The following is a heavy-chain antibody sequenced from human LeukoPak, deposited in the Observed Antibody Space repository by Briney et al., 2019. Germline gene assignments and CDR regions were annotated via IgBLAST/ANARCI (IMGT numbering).Heavy chain of an antibody. CDR3: AKDAQRGFDYSNSLEY. D-gene: IGHD4-11*01. V-gene: IGHV3-33*06. Sequence: PGRSLRLSCAASGFTFSHYGMRWVRQAPGKGLEWVAVIWNDGTNKYYSDSVKGRFTIYRDDSQNRVYLQMNSLRADDTALYYCAKDAQRGFDYSNSLEYWGQGALVTVSS. J-gene: IGHJ4*02. CDR1: GFTFSHYG. CDR2: IWNDGTNK.